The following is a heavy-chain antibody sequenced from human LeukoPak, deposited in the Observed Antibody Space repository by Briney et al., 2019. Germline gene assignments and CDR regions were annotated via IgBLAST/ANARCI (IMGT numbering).Heavy chain of an antibody. V-gene: IGHV3-74*01. J-gene: IGHJ6*01. CDR3: ASLLTPYHGLGGGGVDV. CDR1: GFTFSPHW. D-gene: IGHD3-16*01. CDR2: ISGDGSTT. Sequence: GGSLRLSCAASGFTFSPHWLYWVRQAPGKELVWVSRISGDGSTTSYADSVKGRFTISRDNAKDTLFLEMTSLRVEDTAVYSCASLLTPYHGLGGGGVDVWGRGTTVTVSS.